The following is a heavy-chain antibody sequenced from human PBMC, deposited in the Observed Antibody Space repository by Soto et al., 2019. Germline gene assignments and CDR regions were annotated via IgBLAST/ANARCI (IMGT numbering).Heavy chain of an antibody. D-gene: IGHD3-9*01. J-gene: IGHJ3*02. CDR2: ISRSEDT. Sequence: SETLSLTCAVYGESFTGYYWNWLRQTPGKGLEWIGEISRSEDTNYTPSLMSRVTISVDTSKQQFSLTLSSVTAADTAVYYCARGRRSLTRVSASARDGIYIWGQETRVTVS. V-gene: IGHV4-34*01. CDR3: ARGRRSLTRVSASARDGIYI. CDR1: GESFTGYY.